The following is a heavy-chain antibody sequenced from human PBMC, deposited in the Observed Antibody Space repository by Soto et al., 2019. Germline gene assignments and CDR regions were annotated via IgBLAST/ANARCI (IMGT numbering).Heavy chain of an antibody. CDR1: GFTFSSYG. D-gene: IGHD6-6*01. Sequence: QVQLVESGGDVVQPGRSLRLSCAASGFTFSSYGMHWVRQAPGKGLEWVAVISFDGTNKYQADSVKGRFTISRDNSKNALYLQMNSLRPEDTAVYYCARRIESASSYGADYLDFWVQGTLVTVSS. V-gene: IGHV3-30*03. CDR3: ARRIESASSYGADYLDF. CDR2: ISFDGTNK. J-gene: IGHJ4*02.